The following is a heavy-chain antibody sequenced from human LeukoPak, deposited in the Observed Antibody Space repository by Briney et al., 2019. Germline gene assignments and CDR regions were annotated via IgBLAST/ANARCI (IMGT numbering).Heavy chain of an antibody. CDR1: GGSMTSAMYH. Sequence: SETLSLTCTVSGGSMTSAMYHWTWIRQSAGRGLEWLGRIYPTGTPNYNPSLKNRITIAIDTSKNQFSLTLTSVTAADTAVYYCARGLQEMATFKGFNYWGQGTRVSVSS. CDR3: ARGLQEMATFKGFNY. CDR2: IYPTGTP. D-gene: IGHD5-24*01. V-gene: IGHV4-61*02. J-gene: IGHJ4*02.